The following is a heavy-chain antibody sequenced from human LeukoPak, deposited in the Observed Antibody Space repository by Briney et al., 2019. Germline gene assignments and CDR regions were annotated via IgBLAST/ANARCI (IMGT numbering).Heavy chain of an antibody. D-gene: IGHD6-13*01. J-gene: IGHJ4*02. CDR2: IYPGDSDT. CDR3: ARHLSPKSIAAAGTFDY. CDR1: GYSFTNYW. V-gene: IGHV5-51*01. Sequence: GESLKISCKGSGYSFTNYWIGWVRQMPGKGLEWMGIIYPGDSDTRYSPSFQGQVTISADKSISTAYLQWSSLKASDTAMYYCARHLSPKSIAAAGTFDYWGQGTLVTVSS.